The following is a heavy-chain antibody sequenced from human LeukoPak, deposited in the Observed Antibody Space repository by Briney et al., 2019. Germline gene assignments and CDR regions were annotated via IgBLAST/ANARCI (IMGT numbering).Heavy chain of an antibody. CDR3: AKLFPIRLPPYLFDY. D-gene: IGHD2-21*01. V-gene: IGHV3-23*01. J-gene: IGHJ4*02. CDR2: ISGSGGST. CDR1: GFTFSSYA. Sequence: GGSLRLSCAASGFTFSSYAMSWVRQAPGKGLEWVSAISGSGGSTYYADYVKGRFTISRDNTKNPLHLQMNSQRAEDTAVYYCAKLFPIRLPPYLFDYWGQGTLVTVSS.